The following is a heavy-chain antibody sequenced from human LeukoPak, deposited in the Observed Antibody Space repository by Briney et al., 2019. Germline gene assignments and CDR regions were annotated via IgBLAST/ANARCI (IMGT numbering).Heavy chain of an antibody. CDR3: ARRVIWFGPQRGYFDY. D-gene: IGHD3-10*01. CDR1: GGSSSGYY. J-gene: IGHJ4*02. V-gene: IGHV4-34*01. Sequence: SETLSLTCAVYGGSSSGYYWSWIRQPPGKGLEWIGEINHSGSTNYNPSLKSRVTISVDTSKNQFSLKLSSVTAADTAVYYCARRVIWFGPQRGYFDYWGQGTLVTVSS. CDR2: INHSGST.